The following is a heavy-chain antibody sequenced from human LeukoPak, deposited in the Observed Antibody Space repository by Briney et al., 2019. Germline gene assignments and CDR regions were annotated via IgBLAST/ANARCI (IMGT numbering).Heavy chain of an antibody. Sequence: ASVKVSCKASGYTFSGYYMHWVRQAPGQGLEWVGWINPNSGGTNYAQKFQGRVTMTRDTSISTAYMELSRLKSDDAAVYYCARDRVDYYGSGSSSRRWFDPWGQGTLVTVSS. D-gene: IGHD3-10*01. J-gene: IGHJ5*02. CDR1: GYTFSGYY. CDR3: ARDRVDYYGSGSSSRRWFDP. CDR2: INPNSGGT. V-gene: IGHV1-2*02.